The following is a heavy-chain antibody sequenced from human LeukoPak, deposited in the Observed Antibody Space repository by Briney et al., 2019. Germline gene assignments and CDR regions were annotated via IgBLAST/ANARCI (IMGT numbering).Heavy chain of an antibody. V-gene: IGHV4-61*02. CDR3: ARRQDGHDY. J-gene: IGHJ4*02. CDR2: IYTTGST. Sequence: PSETLSLTCTVSGVSITNTFYYWNWLRQPAGQGLEWLGRIYTTGSTNYNPSLESRGTISLDNARNQFSLKLSYIIAADTAAVYCARRQDGHDYWGQGTLVSVSS. CDR1: GVSITNTFYY.